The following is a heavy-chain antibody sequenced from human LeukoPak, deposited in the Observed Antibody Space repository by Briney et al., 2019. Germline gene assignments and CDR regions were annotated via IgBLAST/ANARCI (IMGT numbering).Heavy chain of an antibody. Sequence: GRSLRLSCAASGFTFGRSWMTWASQAPRKGLEWVAIIKQNAAAAYYVASVEGRFTITKSNTQNSLYLQMNSPRPQDTAAYYSATTGFDSPYYFHYWGQGTLVTVSS. J-gene: IGHJ4*02. CDR2: IKQNAAAA. D-gene: IGHD5-12*01. V-gene: IGHV3-7*01. CDR1: GFTFGRSW. CDR3: ATTGFDSPYYFHY.